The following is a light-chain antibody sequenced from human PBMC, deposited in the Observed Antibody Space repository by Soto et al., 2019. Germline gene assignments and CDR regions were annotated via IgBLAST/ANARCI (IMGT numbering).Light chain of an antibody. CDR3: SSYTRTTTLV. Sequence: QSALTQPASVSGSPGQSITISCTGTSSDVGGYNYVSWYQQHPCKAPQLMIYDVSNRPSGVSDRFSGSKSGNTASLTISGLPAEDEADYYCSSYTRTTTLVFGGGTKLTVL. J-gene: IGLJ2*01. CDR2: DVS. CDR1: SSDVGGYNY. V-gene: IGLV2-14*01.